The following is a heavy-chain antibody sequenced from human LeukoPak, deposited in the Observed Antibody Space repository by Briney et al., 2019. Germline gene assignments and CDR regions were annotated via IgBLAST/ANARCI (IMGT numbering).Heavy chain of an antibody. V-gene: IGHV3-23*01. Sequence: GGSLRLSCAASGFTFSSYVMGWVRQAPGKGLEWISVISGSGGRTDYADSVKGRFTISRDNSKNTLYLQMNSLRAEDTAVYYCAKEVHYYGSGNFDYWGQGTLVTVSS. D-gene: IGHD3-10*01. CDR3: AKEVHYYGSGNFDY. J-gene: IGHJ4*02. CDR1: GFTFSSYV. CDR2: ISGSGGRT.